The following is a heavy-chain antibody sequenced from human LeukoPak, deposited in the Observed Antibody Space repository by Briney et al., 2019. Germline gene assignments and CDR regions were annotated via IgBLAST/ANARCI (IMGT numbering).Heavy chain of an antibody. D-gene: IGHD1-14*01. CDR3: AKDLSRKGSY. CDR1: GFTFSSYG. V-gene: IGHV3-30*02. Sequence: QAGGSLRHSCAASGFTFSSYGMHWVRQAPGKGLEWVAFIRYDGSNKYYADSVKGRFTISRDNSKNTLYLQMNSLRAEDTAVYYCAKDLSRKGSYWGQGTLVTVSS. CDR2: IRYDGSNK. J-gene: IGHJ4*02.